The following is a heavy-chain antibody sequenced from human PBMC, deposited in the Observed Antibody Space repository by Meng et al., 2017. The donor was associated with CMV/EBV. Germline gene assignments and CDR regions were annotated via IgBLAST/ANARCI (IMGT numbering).Heavy chain of an antibody. J-gene: IGHJ3*02. CDR3: AKTSGANLVGAFDI. CDR1: GFTFSSYA. Sequence: LTGAASGFTFSSYAMSWVRQAPGKGLEWVSAISGSCCSTYYADSVKGRFTISRDNSKNTLYLQMNSLRAEDTAVYYCAKTSGANLVGAFDIWGQGTMVTVSS. CDR2: ISGSCCST. D-gene: IGHD4/OR15-4a*01. V-gene: IGHV3-23*01.